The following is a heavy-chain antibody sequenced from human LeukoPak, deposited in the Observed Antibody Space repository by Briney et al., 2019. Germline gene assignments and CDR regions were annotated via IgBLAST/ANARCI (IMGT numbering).Heavy chain of an antibody. CDR1: GGSFSGYY. Sequence: SETLSLTCAVYGGSFSGYYWSWIRQPPGKGLEWIGYIYYSGSTNYNPSLKSRVTISVDTSKNQFSLKLSSVTAADTAVYYCARADWHYYDSSGYLSLDYWGQGTLVTVSS. V-gene: IGHV4-59*01. CDR3: ARADWHYYDSSGYLSLDY. CDR2: IYYSGST. D-gene: IGHD3-22*01. J-gene: IGHJ4*02.